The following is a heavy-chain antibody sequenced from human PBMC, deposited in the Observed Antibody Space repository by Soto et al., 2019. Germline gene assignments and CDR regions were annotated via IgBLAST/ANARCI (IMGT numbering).Heavy chain of an antibody. CDR1: GYTCAKFY. V-gene: IGHV1-46*01. J-gene: IGHJ4*02. Sequence: ALVKGSWKASGYTCAKFYVHWVRQAPGQGLEWMGIINPSGGSTSYAQKFQGRVTMTRDTSTSTVYMELSSLRSEDTAVYYCARDRSSSYDYWGQGTLVTVSS. CDR3: ARDRSSSYDY. D-gene: IGHD6-6*01. CDR2: INPSGGST.